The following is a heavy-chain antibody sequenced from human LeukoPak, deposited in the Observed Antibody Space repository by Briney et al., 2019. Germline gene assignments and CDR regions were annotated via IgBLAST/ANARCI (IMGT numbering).Heavy chain of an antibody. D-gene: IGHD6-19*01. CDR3: ARLSVAGTWWFDP. CDR2: IYPGDSDT. CDR1: GYSFTSFW. V-gene: IGHV5-51*01. Sequence: VESLKISCKGSGYSFTSFWIGWVRQMPEKGLEWMGIIYPGDSDTRYSPSFQGQVTISADKSISTAYLQWSSLKASDTAMYYCARLSVAGTWWFDPWGQGALFSASS. J-gene: IGHJ5*02.